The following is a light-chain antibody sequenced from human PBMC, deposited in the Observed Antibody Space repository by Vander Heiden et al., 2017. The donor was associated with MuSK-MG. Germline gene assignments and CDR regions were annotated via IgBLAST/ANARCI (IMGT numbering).Light chain of an antibody. CDR3: QNYNSVSFT. CDR1: QDINNY. V-gene: IGKV1-27*01. J-gene: IGKJ4*01. CDR2: GAS. Sequence: DIQMTQSPSSLSASVGDRITITCRASQDINNYLAWYQQKPGALPKLLISGASTLQSGVPSRFSGSGSGTDFTLTVSSLQPEDVATYYCQNYNSVSFTFGGGTKVEIK.